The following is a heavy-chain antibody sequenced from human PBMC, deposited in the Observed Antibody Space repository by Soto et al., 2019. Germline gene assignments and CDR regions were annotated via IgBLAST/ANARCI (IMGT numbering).Heavy chain of an antibody. Sequence: PGGPLRLSCAASGFTFSSCSMNWVRQAPGKGLEWVSYISSSSSTIYYADSVKGRFTISRDNAKNSLYLQMHSLRDGDTAVYYCARVKVVTATDFWGQGTLVTVSS. CDR3: ARVKVVTATDF. CDR2: ISSSSSTI. D-gene: IGHD2-21*02. CDR1: GFTFSSCS. J-gene: IGHJ4*02. V-gene: IGHV3-48*02.